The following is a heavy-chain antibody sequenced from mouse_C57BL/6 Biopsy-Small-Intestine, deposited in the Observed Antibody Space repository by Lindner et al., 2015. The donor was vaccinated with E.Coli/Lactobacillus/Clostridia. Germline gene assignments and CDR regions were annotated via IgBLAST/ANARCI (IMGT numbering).Heavy chain of an antibody. Sequence: VQLQESGPELVKPGASVKISCKASGYSFTGYYMNWVKQSPEKSLEWIGEINPSTGGTTYNQKFKVKATLTVDKSSSTAYMQLKSLTSEDSAVYYCARGGLLPYWYFDVWGTGTTVTVSS. J-gene: IGHJ1*03. V-gene: IGHV1-42*01. CDR3: ARGGLLPYWYFDV. CDR1: GYSFTGYY. D-gene: IGHD2-3*01. CDR2: INPSTGGT.